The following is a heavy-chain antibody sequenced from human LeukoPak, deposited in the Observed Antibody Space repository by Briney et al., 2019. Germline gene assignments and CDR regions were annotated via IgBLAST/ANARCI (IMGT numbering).Heavy chain of an antibody. CDR2: ISGSGGST. CDR1: GFTFSSYA. V-gene: IGHV3-23*01. CDR3: AKDPRRLAAGMGDWFDP. Sequence: PGGSLRLSCAASGFTFSSYAMSWVRQAPGKGLEWVSAISGSGGSTYYADSVKGRFTISRDNSKNTLYLQMNSLRAEDTAVYYCAKDPRRLAAGMGDWFDPWGQGTLVTVSS. D-gene: IGHD6-13*01. J-gene: IGHJ5*02.